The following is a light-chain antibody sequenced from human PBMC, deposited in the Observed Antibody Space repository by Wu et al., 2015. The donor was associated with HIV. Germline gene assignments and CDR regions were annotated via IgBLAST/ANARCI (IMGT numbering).Light chain of an antibody. CDR1: HDIKNY. J-gene: IGKJ2*01. CDR2: DSS. V-gene: IGKV1-33*01. Sequence: QLTQSPSSLSASVGDRVSITCQASHDIKNYLNWYQQKPGKAPKLLIFDSSNLEAGVSSRFSGSGFGTHFTFTISSLQPEDIATYYCQQYDGDSYHLYTFGQGTKAGDKT. CDR3: QQYDGDSYHLYT.